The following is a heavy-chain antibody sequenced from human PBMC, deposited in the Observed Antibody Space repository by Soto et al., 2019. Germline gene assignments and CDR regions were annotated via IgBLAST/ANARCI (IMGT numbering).Heavy chain of an antibody. D-gene: IGHD6-19*01. CDR3: STDRYSSGWYYLDN. CDR1: GVTFSSYG. CDR2: IWSEGSNK. J-gene: IGHJ4*02. V-gene: IGHV3-33*01. Sequence: QVQLVESGGGVVEPGRSLRLSCAASGVTFSSYGMHWVRQAPGKGLEWVAVIWSEGSNKYYADPGKGRLTISRNNSKNTQYLKINSLRALNTAVSYGSTDRYSSGWYYLDNWGQGTLVTVSS.